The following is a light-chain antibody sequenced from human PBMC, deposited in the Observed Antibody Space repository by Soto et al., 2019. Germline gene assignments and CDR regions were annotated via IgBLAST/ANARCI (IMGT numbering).Light chain of an antibody. CDR1: QSVLYSSNNKNY. Sequence: DIVVTQSPDSLAVSLGERASINCKSSQSVLYSSNNKNYLAWYQQKPGKAPKLLIYDASNLETGVPSRFSGSGSGSDFTLTINNLEPEDLATYYCQHYESLPTFGQGTRLEIK. CDR2: DAS. J-gene: IGKJ5*01. V-gene: IGKV4-1*01. CDR3: QHYESLPT.